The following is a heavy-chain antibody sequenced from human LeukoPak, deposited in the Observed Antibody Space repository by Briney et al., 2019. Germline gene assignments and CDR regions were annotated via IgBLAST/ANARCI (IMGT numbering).Heavy chain of an antibody. CDR1: GASFSGYY. CDR3: ASSTSFYDTRGYNGNAFDI. CDR2: INHSGST. Sequence: SETLSLTCAVYGASFSGYYWPWIRQPPGKGLEWIGEINHSGSTNCNPSLRSRVTISVDTSRNQFSLKLSSVTAADTAVYYCASSTSFYDTRGYNGNAFDIWDQGTMVTVSS. V-gene: IGHV4-34*01. D-gene: IGHD3-22*01. J-gene: IGHJ3*02.